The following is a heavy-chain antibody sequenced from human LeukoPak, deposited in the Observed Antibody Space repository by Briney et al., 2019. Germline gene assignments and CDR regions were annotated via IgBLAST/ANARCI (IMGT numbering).Heavy chain of an antibody. Sequence: SQTLSLTCAISVDSVSSDSAAWNWIRQSPSRGLEWLGRTYYRSKWFIDYAVSVKTRITIKSDTSRNQFSLELNSVTPEDTGVYYCARGSGYYDTGSFSFVDNWGQGTLVTVS. CDR3: ARGSGYYDTGSFSFVDN. CDR1: VDSVSSDSAA. D-gene: IGHD3-22*01. J-gene: IGHJ4*02. CDR2: TYYRSKWFI. V-gene: IGHV6-1*01.